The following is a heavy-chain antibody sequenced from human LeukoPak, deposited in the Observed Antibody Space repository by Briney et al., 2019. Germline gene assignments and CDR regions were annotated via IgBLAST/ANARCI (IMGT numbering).Heavy chain of an antibody. V-gene: IGHV3-11*01. CDR2: ISSSGGTI. D-gene: IGHD6-13*01. J-gene: IGHJ6*02. CDR3: ARDGLGYSSSWYYYGMDV. Sequence: GGSLRLSCAASGFTFSDYYTSWIRQAQGKGLEWVSYISSSGGTIYYADSVKGRFTISRNNAKNSLYLQMNSLRAEDTALYYCARDGLGYSSSWYYYGMDVWGQGTTVTVSS. CDR1: GFTFSDYY.